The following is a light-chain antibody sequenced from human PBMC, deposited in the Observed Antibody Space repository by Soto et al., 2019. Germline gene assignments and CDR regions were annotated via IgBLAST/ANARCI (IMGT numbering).Light chain of an antibody. V-gene: IGLV2-14*03. CDR3: SSYADSSTVV. CDR2: NVD. CDR1: SSDVRGHNY. J-gene: IGLJ2*01. Sequence: QSALTQVASVSASPGQSITISCTGTSSDVRGHNYVSWYQQHPGNAPKLMIYNVDYRPSGISNRFSGSKSGNTASLTISGLQADDEAYYYCSSYADSSTVVFGGGTKLTVL.